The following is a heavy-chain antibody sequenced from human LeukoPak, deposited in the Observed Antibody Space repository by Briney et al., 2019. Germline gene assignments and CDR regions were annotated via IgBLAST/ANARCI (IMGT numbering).Heavy chain of an antibody. J-gene: IGHJ3*02. D-gene: IGHD1-1*01. CDR3: ARDGLTGGAFDI. Sequence: SETLSLTCAVYGGSFSSYYWSWIWQPPGKGLEWIGYIYYSGSTNYNPSLKSRVTISVDTSKNQFSLKLSSVTAADTAVYYCARDGLTGGAFDIWGQGTMVTVSS. CDR1: GGSFSSYY. V-gene: IGHV4-59*01. CDR2: IYYSGST.